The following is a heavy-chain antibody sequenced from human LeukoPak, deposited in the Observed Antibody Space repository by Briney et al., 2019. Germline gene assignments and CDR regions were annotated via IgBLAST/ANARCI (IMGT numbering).Heavy chain of an antibody. CDR1: LGSVRNYP. V-gene: IGHV4-59*02. Sequence: SESLSHTRTVSLGSVRNYPWSWIRQPPGKGLEDIGHIYNGGSPTYNPSLLGRLTMSVDTAKNQLSLHLTSVTTADAALYFCARNKGVAARHDYWGQGTLVIVSS. CDR3: ARNKGVAARHDY. D-gene: IGHD6-19*01. CDR2: IYNGGSP. J-gene: IGHJ4*02.